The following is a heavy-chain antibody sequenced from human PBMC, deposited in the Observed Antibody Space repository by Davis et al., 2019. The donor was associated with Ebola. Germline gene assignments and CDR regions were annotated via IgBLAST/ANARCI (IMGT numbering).Heavy chain of an antibody. J-gene: IGHJ4*02. D-gene: IGHD5-12*01. CDR3: VARNFDS. CDR2: SSSDGSK. CDR1: GFTVSSNH. V-gene: IGHV3-66*02. Sequence: GESLKISCAASGFTVSSNHMSWVRQAPGKGLEWVALSSSDGSKFHSDSVKGRFSVSRDNSKNTLYLQMNSLTAEDTAVYYCVARNFDSWGQGTLVTVSS.